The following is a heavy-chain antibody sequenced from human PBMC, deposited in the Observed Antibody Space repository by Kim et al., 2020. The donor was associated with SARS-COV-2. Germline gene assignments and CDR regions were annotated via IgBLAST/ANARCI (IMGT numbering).Heavy chain of an antibody. CDR2: IYSGGST. V-gene: IGHV3-66*02. Sequence: GGSLRLSCGGSGITVSNNFMSWVRQAPGKGLEWVSVIYSGGSTYYAESVTGRFTISKDHSKNTLYLHMSSLRAEDTAVYYCARDKDSGAGAFDIWGQGTTVTVSS. J-gene: IGHJ3*02. CDR3: ARDKDSGAGAFDI. D-gene: IGHD2-21*01. CDR1: GITVSNNF.